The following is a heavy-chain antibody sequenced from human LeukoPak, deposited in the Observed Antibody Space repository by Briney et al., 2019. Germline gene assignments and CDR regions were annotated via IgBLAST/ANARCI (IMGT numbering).Heavy chain of an antibody. CDR2: ISGSGTYT. CDR3: AKDWDSGSYFADH. J-gene: IGHJ4*02. D-gene: IGHD1-26*01. V-gene: IGHV3-23*01. Sequence: GRSLRLSCAASGFIFSRYAMSWVRQAPGKGLEWVSGISGSGTYTYDADSVKGRFSISRDNSKNTLYLQMNDLRAEDTALYYCAKDWDSGSYFADHWGQGTLVAVSS. CDR1: GFIFSRYA.